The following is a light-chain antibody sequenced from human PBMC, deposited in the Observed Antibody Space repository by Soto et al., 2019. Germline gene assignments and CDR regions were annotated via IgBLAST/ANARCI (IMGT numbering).Light chain of an antibody. V-gene: IGLV2-14*01. CDR3: SSYTTSNTRQIV. CDR2: DVS. CDR1: SSDVGGYSY. Sequence: QSVLTQPASVSGSPGQSITISCTGTSSDVGGYSYVSWYQQHPGKAPKFMIYDVSNRPSGVSNRFSGSKSGNTASLTISGLQAEDEADYYRSSYTTSNTRQIVFGTGTKVTVL. J-gene: IGLJ1*01.